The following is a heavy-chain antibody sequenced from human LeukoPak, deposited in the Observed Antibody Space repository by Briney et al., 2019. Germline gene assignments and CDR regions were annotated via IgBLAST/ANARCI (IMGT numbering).Heavy chain of an antibody. CDR3: ARDLVGAIAHGSDY. CDR2: ISYDGSNK. V-gene: IGHV3-30*03. CDR1: GFTFSSYG. Sequence: GGSLRLSCAASGFTFSSYGMHWVRQAPGEGLEWVAVISYDGSNKYYADSVKGRFTISRDISKNTLYLQMNSLRAEDTAVYYCARDLVGAIAHGSDYWGQGTLVTVSS. J-gene: IGHJ4*02. D-gene: IGHD1-26*01.